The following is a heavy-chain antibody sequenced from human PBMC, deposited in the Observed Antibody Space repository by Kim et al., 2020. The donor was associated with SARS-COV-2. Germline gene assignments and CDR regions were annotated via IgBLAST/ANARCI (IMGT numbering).Heavy chain of an antibody. CDR2: INHSGST. D-gene: IGHD6-13*01. CDR3: SRGKYRSSWYGLRTWFDP. J-gene: IGHJ5*02. CDR1: GGSFSVYY. Sequence: SETLSLTCAVYGGSFSVYYWSWIRQPQGKGLEWIGEINHSGSTNYNPSLKSRVTISVDTSKNQFSLKLRSVTAADTAVYYCSRGKYRSSWYGLRTWFDPWGQGTMVTVSS. V-gene: IGHV4-34*01.